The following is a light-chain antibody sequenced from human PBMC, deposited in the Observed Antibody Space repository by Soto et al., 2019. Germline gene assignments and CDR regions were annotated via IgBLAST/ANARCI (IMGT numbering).Light chain of an antibody. CDR2: EVT. V-gene: IGLV2-8*01. J-gene: IGLJ3*02. Sequence: QSVLTQPPSASGSPGQSVTISCTGTSSDVGGYNFVSWYQQHPGKVPKTVIYEVTKRPSGVPDRFSGSKSGNTASLTVSGLQAEDEADYYCSSLGGGNKVLFGGGTKLTVL. CDR3: SSLGGGNKVL. CDR1: SSDVGGYNF.